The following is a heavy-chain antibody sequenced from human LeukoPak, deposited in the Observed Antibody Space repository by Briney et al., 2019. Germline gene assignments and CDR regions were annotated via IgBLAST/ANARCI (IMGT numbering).Heavy chain of an antibody. Sequence: ASVKVSCKASGYTFTSYCISWVRQAPGQGLEWMGWISAYNGNTNYAQKLQGRVTMTTDTSTSTAYMELRSLRSDDTAVYYCALYYYDSSGYYSSPLDDWGQATLVTVSS. CDR2: ISAYNGNT. CDR1: GYTFTSYC. V-gene: IGHV1-18*01. CDR3: ALYYYDSSGYYSSPLDD. D-gene: IGHD3-22*01. J-gene: IGHJ4*02.